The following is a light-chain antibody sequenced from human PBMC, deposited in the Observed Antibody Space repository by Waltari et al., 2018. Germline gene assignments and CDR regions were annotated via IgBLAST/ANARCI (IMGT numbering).Light chain of an antibody. CDR1: QSVLYSSINKNY. J-gene: IGKJ1*01. V-gene: IGKV4-1*01. CDR3: QQYYRPPQT. CDR2: WAS. Sequence: DIAMTQSPDSLAVSLGERATINCKSSQSVLYSSINKNYLAWYQQKPGQPPKLLIYWASTRESGVPHRFSGSGSGTDFTLTISSLQAEDVAVYYCQQYYRPPQTFGQGTKVEIK.